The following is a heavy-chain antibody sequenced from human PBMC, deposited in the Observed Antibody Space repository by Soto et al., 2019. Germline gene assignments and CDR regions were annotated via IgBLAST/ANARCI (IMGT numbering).Heavy chain of an antibody. CDR2: IWYDGSNK. V-gene: IGHV3-33*01. CDR3: ARDLSSHSGSLKNWFDP. CDR1: GFTFSSYG. Sequence: PGGSLRLSCAASGFTFSSYGMHWVRQAPGKGLEWVAVIWYDGSNKYYADSVKGRFTISRDNSKNTLYPQMNSLRAEDTAVYYCARDLSSHSGSLKNWFDPWGQGTLVTVSS. D-gene: IGHD1-26*01. J-gene: IGHJ5*02.